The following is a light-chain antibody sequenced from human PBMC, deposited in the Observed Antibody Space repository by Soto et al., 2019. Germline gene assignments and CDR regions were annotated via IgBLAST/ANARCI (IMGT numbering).Light chain of an antibody. J-gene: IGLJ1*01. Sequence: QSALTQPASVSGSPGQSITISCTGTSSDVGKYNYVSWYQQHPAKAPKLMIFEVSNRPSGVSNRFSGSKSGNTASLTISGLQAEDEAEYYCSSYTSSSTPYVFGTGTKVTVL. CDR1: SSDVGKYNY. V-gene: IGLV2-14*01. CDR3: SSYTSSSTPYV. CDR2: EVS.